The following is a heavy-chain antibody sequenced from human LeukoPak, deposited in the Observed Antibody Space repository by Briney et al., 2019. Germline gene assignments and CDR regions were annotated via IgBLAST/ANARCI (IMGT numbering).Heavy chain of an antibody. D-gene: IGHD3/OR15-3a*01. J-gene: IGHJ4*02. CDR1: GFTFSSAW. CDR2: IKSKVDGETT. Sequence: PGGSLRLSCAASGFTFSSAWMTWVRQAPGKRLEYVARIKSKVDGETTDYIAPVKGRFIISRDDSKNTLYLQMNSLRTEDTAVYYCSRRFWTGYYDSWGQGTLVTVSS. CDR3: SRRFWTGYYDS. V-gene: IGHV3-15*01.